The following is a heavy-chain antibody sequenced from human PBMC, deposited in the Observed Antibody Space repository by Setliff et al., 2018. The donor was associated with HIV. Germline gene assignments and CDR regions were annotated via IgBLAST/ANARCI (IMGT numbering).Heavy chain of an antibody. J-gene: IGHJ5*01. Sequence: SETLSLTCSVSGGSINTSSYYWAWVRQPPGNELEWIGSIYHDGTTHYRASLRSRAAISIDTSKSQISLKVRSVTAADTAVYFCAGHPVTSGWLSLNWFDPWGQGILVTVSS. D-gene: IGHD6-19*01. CDR2: IYHDGTT. CDR1: GGSINTSSYY. CDR3: AGHPVTSGWLSLNWFDP. V-gene: IGHV4-39*07.